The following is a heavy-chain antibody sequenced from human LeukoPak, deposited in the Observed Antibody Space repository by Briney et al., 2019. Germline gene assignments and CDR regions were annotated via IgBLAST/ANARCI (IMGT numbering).Heavy chain of an antibody. CDR1: GFTFDNFE. V-gene: IGHV3-64*04. D-gene: IGHD3-22*01. CDR3: ASGSSGYPPY. Sequence: GGSLRLSCSASGFTFDNFEMHWVRQAAGRGREYVSGISRNGGRTNNADSVKGRFTISRDNSKNTLYLQMNSLRAEDTAVYYCASGSSGYPPYWGQGTLVTVSS. CDR2: ISRNGGRT. J-gene: IGHJ4*02.